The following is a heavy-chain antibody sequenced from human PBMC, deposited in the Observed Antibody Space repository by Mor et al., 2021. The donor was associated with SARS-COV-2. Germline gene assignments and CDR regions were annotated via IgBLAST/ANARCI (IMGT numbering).Heavy chain of an antibody. D-gene: IGHD2-2*01. CDR2: GTT. Sequence: GTTYYADSVNGRFTISRDSSQNTLYLQMNSLRAEDTAVYYCAKGNCTTTSCADFDYWGQGTLVTVSS. CDR3: AKGNCTTTSCADFDY. V-gene: IGHV3-23*01. J-gene: IGHJ4*02.